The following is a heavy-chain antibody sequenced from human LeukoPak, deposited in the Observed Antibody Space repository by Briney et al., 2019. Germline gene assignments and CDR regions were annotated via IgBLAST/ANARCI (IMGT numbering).Heavy chain of an antibody. V-gene: IGHV3-30*18. CDR3: AEDPTSWQGQEL. CDR2: ISYDGSNK. Sequence: GGSLRLSCAASGFTFSSYGMHWVRQAPGKGLEWVAVISYDGSNKYYADSVKGRFTISRDNSKNTLYLQMNSLRAEDTAVYYCAEDPTSWQGQELWGQGTLVTVSS. CDR1: GFTFSSYG. D-gene: IGHD2-2*01. J-gene: IGHJ4*02.